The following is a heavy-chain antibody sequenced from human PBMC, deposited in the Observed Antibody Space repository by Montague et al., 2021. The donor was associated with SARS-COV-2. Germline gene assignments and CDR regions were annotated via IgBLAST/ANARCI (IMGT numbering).Heavy chain of an antibody. J-gene: IGHJ6*02. CDR3: ARGVTYYDILTGYYKGNYYYGMDV. Sequence: SETLSLTCSVSGGSISSSSYFWGWIRQPPGKGLEWIGSIYYSGGTYSNSSLKSRVTISVDTSKNQFSLKLSSVTAADTAVYYCARGVTYYDILTGYYKGNYYYGMDVWGQGTTVTVSS. V-gene: IGHV4-39*01. CDR2: IYYSGGT. D-gene: IGHD3-9*01. CDR1: GGSISSSSYF.